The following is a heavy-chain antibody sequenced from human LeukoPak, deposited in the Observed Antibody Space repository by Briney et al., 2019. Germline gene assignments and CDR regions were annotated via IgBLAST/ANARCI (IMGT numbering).Heavy chain of an antibody. CDR2: IYHSGST. V-gene: IGHV4-38-2*01. CDR1: GYSMSRGYY. Sequence: SDTLSLMCGVCGYSMSRGYYLGWIRQRPGTGLDWIGRIYHSGSTYYTPSLKSRVTYPVGMSKNKFSLELSSVTAADTAVYYCARHGPGGYWGAFDIWGQGTMVTVSS. J-gene: IGHJ3*02. CDR3: ARHGPGGYWGAFDI. D-gene: IGHD2-8*02.